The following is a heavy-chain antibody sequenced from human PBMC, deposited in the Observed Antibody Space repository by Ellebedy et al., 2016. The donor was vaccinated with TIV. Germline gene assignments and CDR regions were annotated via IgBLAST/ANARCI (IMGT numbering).Heavy chain of an antibody. CDR3: ANLLKFWAGDAFDI. Sequence: GESLKISXAASGFTFSSYGMHWVRQAPGKGLEWVAVISYDGSNKYYADSVKGRFTISRDNSKNTLYLQMNSLRAEDTAVYYCANLLKFWAGDAFDIWGQGTMVTVSS. CDR2: ISYDGSNK. CDR1: GFTFSSYG. J-gene: IGHJ3*02. V-gene: IGHV3-30*18. D-gene: IGHD2/OR15-2a*01.